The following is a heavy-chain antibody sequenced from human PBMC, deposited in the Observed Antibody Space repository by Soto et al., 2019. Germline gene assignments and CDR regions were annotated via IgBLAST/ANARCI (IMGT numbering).Heavy chain of an antibody. Sequence: ASVKVSCKASGYTFTSYYMHWVRQAPGQGLEWMGIINPSGGSTSYAQKFQGRVTMTRDTSTSTIYMELSSLRSEDTAVVYSARFSLTYYNIVAGAHASYYYYYYGMDVWGQGTTVTVSS. D-gene: IGHD3-9*01. J-gene: IGHJ6*02. CDR1: GYTFTSYY. CDR3: ARFSLTYYNIVAGAHASYYYYYYGMDV. V-gene: IGHV1-46*01. CDR2: INPSGGST.